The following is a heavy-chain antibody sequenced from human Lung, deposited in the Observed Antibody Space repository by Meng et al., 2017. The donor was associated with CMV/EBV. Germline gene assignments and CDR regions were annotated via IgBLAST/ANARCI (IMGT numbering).Heavy chain of an antibody. CDR2: MNANSGNT. D-gene: IGHD6-13*01. J-gene: IGHJ6*02. Sequence: ASVKVSXKASGYTFSTFDINWVRLATGQGLEWMGWMNANSGNTGYAQKFQGRVSMTRDTSTNTAYMQLSSLRSDDTAVYFCARTQIAVEAGGTKTKYYYYGLDVWGQGTXVTVSS. CDR3: ARTQIAVEAGGTKTKYYYYGLDV. CDR1: GYTFSTFD. V-gene: IGHV1-8*02.